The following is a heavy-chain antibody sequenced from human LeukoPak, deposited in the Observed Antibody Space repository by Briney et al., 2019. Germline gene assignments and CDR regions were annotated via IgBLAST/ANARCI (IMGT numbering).Heavy chain of an antibody. CDR2: IYYSGST. CDR3: ARVGYCTNGVCYSASIFDY. CDR1: GGSISSSNW. Sequence: SETLSLTCAVSGGSISSSNWWSWVRQPPGKGLEWIGSIYYSGSTYYNPSLKSRVTISVDTSKNQFSLKLSSVTAADTAVYYCARVGYCTNGVCYSASIFDYWGQGTLVTVSS. D-gene: IGHD2-8*01. V-gene: IGHV4-39*01. J-gene: IGHJ4*02.